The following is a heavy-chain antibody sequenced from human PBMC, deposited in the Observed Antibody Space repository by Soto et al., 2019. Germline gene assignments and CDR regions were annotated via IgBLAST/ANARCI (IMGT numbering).Heavy chain of an antibody. CDR2: INYSGST. CDR1: GGSFSGYY. D-gene: IGHD6-19*01. CDR3: ARDSPGSSFFDY. J-gene: IGHJ4*02. Sequence: SETLSLTCAVYGGSFSGYYWTWIRQPPGTGLEWIGDINYSGSTYDNPSLKSRVTISVDTSKNQFSLKLSSVTAADTAVYYCARDSPGSSFFDYWGQGTLVTVSS. V-gene: IGHV4-34*01.